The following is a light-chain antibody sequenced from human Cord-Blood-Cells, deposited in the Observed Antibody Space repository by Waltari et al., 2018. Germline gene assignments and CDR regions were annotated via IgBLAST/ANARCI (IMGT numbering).Light chain of an antibody. Sequence: QPALTQPASVSGSPGQSITIPCTGTSSDVGGYNYVSWYQQHPGKAPKPMIYDVSQRPSGVSNRFSGSKSDNTASLTISGLQAEDEADYYRSSYTSSSTLVFGGGTKLTVL. V-gene: IGLV2-14*03. CDR3: SSYTSSSTLV. J-gene: IGLJ3*02. CDR1: SSDVGGYNY. CDR2: DVS.